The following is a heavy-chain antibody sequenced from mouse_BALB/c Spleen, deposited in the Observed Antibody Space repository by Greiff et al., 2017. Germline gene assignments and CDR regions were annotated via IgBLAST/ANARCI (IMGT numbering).Heavy chain of an antibody. Sequence: LVKTGASVKISCKASGYSFTGYYMHWVKQSHGKSLEWVGYISCYNGATSYNQKFKGKATFTVDTSSSTAYMQFNSLTFEDSAVYYCAREYDGILYAMDYWGQGTSVTVSS. CDR3: AREYDGILYAMDY. J-gene: IGHJ4*01. CDR2: ISCYNGAT. V-gene: IGHV1S34*01. D-gene: IGHD2-14*01. CDR1: GYSFTGYY.